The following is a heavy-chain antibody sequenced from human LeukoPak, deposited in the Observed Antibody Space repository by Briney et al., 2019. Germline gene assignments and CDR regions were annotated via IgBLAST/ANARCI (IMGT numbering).Heavy chain of an antibody. CDR1: GGSISSCY. CDR2: IYTSGST. J-gene: IGHJ5*02. CDR3: ARERGYYYGSGSYFWFDP. D-gene: IGHD3-10*01. V-gene: IGHV4-4*07. Sequence: SETLSLTCTVSGGSISSCYWSWIRQPAGKGLEWIGRIYTSGSTNYNPSLKSRVTISVDKSKNQFSLKLSSVTAADTAVYYCARERGYYYGSGSYFWFDPWGQGTLVTVSS.